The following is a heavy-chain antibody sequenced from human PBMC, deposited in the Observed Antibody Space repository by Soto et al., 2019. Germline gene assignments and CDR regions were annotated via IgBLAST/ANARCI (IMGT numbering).Heavy chain of an antibody. CDR2: IYHSGST. CDR1: GGSINSGGYS. Sequence: SETLSLTCAVSGGSINSGGYSWSWIRQPPGKGLEWIGYIYHSGSTYYNPSLKSRVTISVDRSKNQFSLKLSSVTAADTAVYYCARGSSGRYYNRFVHGGQGALVNASS. CDR3: ARGSSGRYYNRFVH. J-gene: IGHJ5*02. V-gene: IGHV4-30-2*01. D-gene: IGHD3-10*01.